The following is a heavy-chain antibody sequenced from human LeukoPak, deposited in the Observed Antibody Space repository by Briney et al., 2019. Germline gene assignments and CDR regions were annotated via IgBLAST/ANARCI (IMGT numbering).Heavy chain of an antibody. CDR3: ARGQRGKAAGRNYYYYGMDA. J-gene: IGHJ6*02. V-gene: IGHV1-8*01. D-gene: IGHD6-13*01. CDR2: MNPNSGNT. Sequence: ASVKVSCKASGYTFTSYDINWVRQATGQGLEWMGWMNPNSGNTGYAQKFQGRVTMTRNTSISTAYMELSSLRSEDTAVYYCARGQRGKAAGRNYYYYGMDAWGQGTTVTVYS. CDR1: GYTFTSYD.